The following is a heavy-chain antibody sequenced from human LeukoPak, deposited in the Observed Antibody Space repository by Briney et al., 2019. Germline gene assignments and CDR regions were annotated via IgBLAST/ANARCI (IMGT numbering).Heavy chain of an antibody. J-gene: IGHJ3*02. V-gene: IGHV5-10-1*01. D-gene: IGHD5-12*01. CDR3: ARRGNEMAGYGFDM. Sequence: NTGESLKISCKASGYSFTTYWISWVRQMPGKGLEWMGRIDPSDSGTNYSPSFQGHVTISADKSISTAYLQWSSLKASDSALYYCARRGNEMAGYGFDMWGQGTMVTVS. CDR1: GYSFTTYW. CDR2: IDPSDSGT.